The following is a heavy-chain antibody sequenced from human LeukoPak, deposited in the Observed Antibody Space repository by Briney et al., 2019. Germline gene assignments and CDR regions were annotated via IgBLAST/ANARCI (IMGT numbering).Heavy chain of an antibody. Sequence: KPSGTLSLTCAPSGFAFNDYERSWIRQSPGKGLEWIGYIYYQGTTKYNPSLISRVTISVETATSHFSLKMSSVTAGDRVVYYCVSWRSGYFVYWGQGILVTVSS. CDR3: VSWRSGYFVY. CDR1: GFAFNDYE. J-gene: IGHJ4*02. D-gene: IGHD3-3*01. CDR2: IYYQGTT. V-gene: IGHV4-59*01.